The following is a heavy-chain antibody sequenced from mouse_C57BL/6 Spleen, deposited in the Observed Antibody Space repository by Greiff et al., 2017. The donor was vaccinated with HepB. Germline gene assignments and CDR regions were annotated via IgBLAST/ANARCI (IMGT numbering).Heavy chain of an antibody. CDR2: INPNNGGT. Sequence: EVQLQQSGPELVKPGASVKIPCKASGYTFTDYNMDWVKQSHGKSLEWIGDINPNNGGTSYNQKFKGKATLTVDKSSSTAYMELRSLTSEDTAVYYCARGERAWFAYWGQGTLVTVSA. CDR3: ARGERAWFAY. V-gene: IGHV1-18*01. CDR1: GYTFTDYN. J-gene: IGHJ3*01.